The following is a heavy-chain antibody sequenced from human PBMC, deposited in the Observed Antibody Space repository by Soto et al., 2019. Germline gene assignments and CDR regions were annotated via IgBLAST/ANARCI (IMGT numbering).Heavy chain of an antibody. J-gene: IGHJ4*02. CDR1: GFTFSSYA. D-gene: IGHD3-10*01. CDR2: ISGSGGST. CDR3: AKYPFGITEVIPIITFDY. Sequence: EVQLLESGGGLVQPGGSLRLSCAASGFTFSSYAMSWVRQAPGKGLEWVSAISGSGGSTYYADSVKGRFTISRDNSKNTLYLQMNSLRAEDTAVYYCAKYPFGITEVIPIITFDYWGQGTLVTVSS. V-gene: IGHV3-23*01.